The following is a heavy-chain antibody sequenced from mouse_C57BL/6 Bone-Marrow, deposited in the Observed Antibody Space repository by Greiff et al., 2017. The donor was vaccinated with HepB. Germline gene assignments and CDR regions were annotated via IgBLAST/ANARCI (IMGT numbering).Heavy chain of an antibody. Sequence: EVQWVESGGGLVKPGGSLKLSCAASGFTFSDYGMHWVRQAPEKGLEWVAYISSGSSTIYYADTVKGRFTISRDNAKNTLFLQMTSLRSEDTAMYYCARDGRYSNYLAWFAYWGQGTLVTVSA. V-gene: IGHV5-17*01. D-gene: IGHD2-5*01. J-gene: IGHJ3*01. CDR2: ISSGSSTI. CDR3: ARDGRYSNYLAWFAY. CDR1: GFTFSDYG.